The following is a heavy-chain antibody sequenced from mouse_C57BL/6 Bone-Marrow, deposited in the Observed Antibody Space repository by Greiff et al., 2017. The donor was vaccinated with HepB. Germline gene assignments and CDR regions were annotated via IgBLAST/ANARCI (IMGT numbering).Heavy chain of an antibody. J-gene: IGHJ2*01. CDR1: GFTFTDYY. Sequence: EVQGVESGGGLVQPGGSLSLSCAASGFTFTDYYMSWVRQPPGKALEWLGFIRNKANGYTTEYSASVKGRFTISRDNSQSILYLQMNALRAEDSATYYCARSIYDGYYVGYWGQGTTLTVSS. V-gene: IGHV7-3*01. CDR3: ARSIYDGYYVGY. CDR2: IRNKANGYTT. D-gene: IGHD2-3*01.